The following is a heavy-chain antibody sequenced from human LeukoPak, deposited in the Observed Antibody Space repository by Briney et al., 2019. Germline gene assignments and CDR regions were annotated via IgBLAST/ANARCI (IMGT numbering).Heavy chain of an antibody. CDR1: GGSISSSSYY. CDR2: IYYSGST. V-gene: IGHV4-39*07. J-gene: IGHJ5*02. CDR3: ARHYYDSSGYGSGPRFDP. Sequence: SETLSLTCTVSGGSISSSSYYWGWIRQPPGKGLEWIGSIYYSGSTYYNPSLKSRVTISVDTSKNQFSLKLSPVTAADTAVYYCARHYYDSSGYGSGPRFDPWGQGTLVTVSS. D-gene: IGHD3-22*01.